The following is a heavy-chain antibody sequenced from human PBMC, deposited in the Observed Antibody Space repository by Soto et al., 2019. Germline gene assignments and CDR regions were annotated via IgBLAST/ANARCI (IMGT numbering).Heavy chain of an antibody. V-gene: IGHV3-30*18. Sequence: QVQLVESGGGVVQPGRSLRLSCAASGFTFSNYGMHWVRQAPGKGLEWVSVISYDGSSQYYADSVKGRFTISRDNSKNTLYLQMNSLIAEDTAVYYCAKGRSIFGVVAADAGMDVWGQGTTVTVSS. CDR3: AKGRSIFGVVAADAGMDV. J-gene: IGHJ6*02. D-gene: IGHD3-3*01. CDR2: ISYDGSSQ. CDR1: GFTFSNYG.